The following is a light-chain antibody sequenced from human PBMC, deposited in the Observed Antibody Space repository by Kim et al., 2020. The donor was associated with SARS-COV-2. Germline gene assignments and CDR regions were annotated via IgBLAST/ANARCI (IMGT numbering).Light chain of an antibody. J-gene: IGKJ4*01. CDR2: RAS. V-gene: IGKV3-15*01. CDR3: QHSNNWPLT. Sequence: IVMTQYPGTLYVSPGQRVTLSCRASENIDSDSIAWYQQKAGQTNRLLIYRASTRATGIPVRFSGSGSGTEFSLTISSLQSEDSAVDYCQHSNNWPLTFGGGTKLEI. CDR1: ENIDSD.